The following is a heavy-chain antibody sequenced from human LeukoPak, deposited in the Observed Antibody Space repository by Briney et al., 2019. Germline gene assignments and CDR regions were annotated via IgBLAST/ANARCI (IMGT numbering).Heavy chain of an antibody. Sequence: SETLSLTCSVSGGSISSSNYYWGWIRQPPGKGLEWIGSIYYSGRTYYNTSLKRRVTRSVDTSKKQFSLKLSAVTAADTAVYYCARHPYQLLWLSWFDPWGQGTLVTVSS. J-gene: IGHJ5*02. D-gene: IGHD2-2*01. CDR2: IYYSGRT. V-gene: IGHV4-39*01. CDR3: ARHPYQLLWLSWFDP. CDR1: GGSISSSNYY.